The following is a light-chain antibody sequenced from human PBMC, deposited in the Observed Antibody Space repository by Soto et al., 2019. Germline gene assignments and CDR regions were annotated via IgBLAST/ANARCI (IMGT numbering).Light chain of an antibody. J-gene: IGKJ5*01. CDR3: QQYENLPT. CDR2: DAS. Sequence: DIQMTQSPSSLSASEGDRVTITFQASQNINNYLNWYQQKPGRAPKLLIYDASNLEAGVPSRFRGSGSGTDFTSTISRLQPEDIATYYCQQYENLPTFGQGTRLEIK. V-gene: IGKV1-33*01. CDR1: QNINNY.